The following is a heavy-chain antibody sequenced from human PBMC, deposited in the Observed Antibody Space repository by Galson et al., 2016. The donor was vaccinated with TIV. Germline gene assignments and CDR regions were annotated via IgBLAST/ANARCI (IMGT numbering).Heavy chain of an antibody. CDR2: IDWDDDT. V-gene: IGHV2-70*11. Sequence: PALVKPPQTLTLTCTFSGFSLGTSDMCVGWIRQPPGKALEWLARIDWDDDTYYSTSLKTRLTISKDTSKNQVVLKMTSMDPVDTATYYCARMVYGDYPPRFYYDNWGQGILVTVSS. CDR1: GFSLGTSDMC. D-gene: IGHD4-17*01. CDR3: ARMVYGDYPPRFYYDN. J-gene: IGHJ4*02.